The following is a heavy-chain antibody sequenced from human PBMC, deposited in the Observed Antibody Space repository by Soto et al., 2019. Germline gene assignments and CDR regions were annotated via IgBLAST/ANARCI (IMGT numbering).Heavy chain of an antibody. CDR2: IYYSGST. CDR1: GGSISSSSYY. CDR3: ARHRRVATIPYFDY. D-gene: IGHD5-12*01. Sequence: SETLSLTCTVSGGSISSSSYYWGWIRQPPGKGLEWIGSIYYSGSTYYNPSLKSRVTISVDTSKNQFSLKLSSVTAADTAVYYCARHRRVATIPYFDYWGQGTLVTVS. J-gene: IGHJ4*02. V-gene: IGHV4-39*01.